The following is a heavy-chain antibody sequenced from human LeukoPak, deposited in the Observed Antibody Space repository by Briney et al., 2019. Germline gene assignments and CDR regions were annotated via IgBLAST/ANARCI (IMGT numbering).Heavy chain of an antibody. J-gene: IGHJ4*02. V-gene: IGHV1-46*01. CDR1: GYTFTSYY. CDR2: INPSGGST. D-gene: IGHD1-26*01. CDR3: ARGRGASNNDY. Sequence: ASVKVSCKASGYTFTSYYMHWVRQAPGQGLEWMGIINPSGGSTSYAQEFQGRVTMTRDTSISTAYMELSRLRSDDTAVYYCARGRGASNNDYWGQGTLVTVSS.